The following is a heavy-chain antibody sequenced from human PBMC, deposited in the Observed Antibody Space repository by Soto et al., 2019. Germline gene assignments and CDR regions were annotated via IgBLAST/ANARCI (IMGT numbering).Heavy chain of an antibody. D-gene: IGHD3-10*01. CDR3: VRDRDDYGSGNYYNRIDF. CDR1: GGIFSTYA. CDR2: IIPLFGTP. V-gene: IGHV1-69*01. Sequence: QVQLVQSGAEVKKPGASVKVSCKASGGIFSTYAISWLRQAPGQGLEWMGGIIPLFGTPNYAQRFQGRVTITADESTSTACMELSRLRSEDTAVYYCVRDRDDYGSGNYYNRIDFWGQGTLVTVSS. J-gene: IGHJ4*02.